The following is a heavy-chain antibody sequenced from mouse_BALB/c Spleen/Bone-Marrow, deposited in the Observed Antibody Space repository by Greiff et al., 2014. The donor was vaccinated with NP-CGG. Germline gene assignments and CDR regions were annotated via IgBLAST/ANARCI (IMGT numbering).Heavy chain of an antibody. V-gene: IGHV5-9-2*01. Sequence: VQLKESGGGLVKPGGSLKLSCAASGFSFNSYGMSWVRQTPEKRLEWVATISGGGSYTFYPDSVKGRFTISRDNAKNNLYLQLSSLRSEDTALYYCARHAYYDQTEVSFVYWGQGTLVTV. D-gene: IGHD2-4*01. CDR2: ISGGGSYT. CDR3: ARHAYYDQTEVSFVY. CDR1: GFSFNSYG. J-gene: IGHJ3*01.